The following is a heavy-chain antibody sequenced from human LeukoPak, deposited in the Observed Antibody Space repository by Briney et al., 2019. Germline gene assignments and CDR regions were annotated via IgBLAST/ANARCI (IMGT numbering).Heavy chain of an antibody. V-gene: IGHV1-69*05. J-gene: IGHJ4*02. CDR3: ARDLDYYGSGSSDY. Sequence: SVKVSCKASGGTFSSYAISWVRQAPGQGLEWMGGIIPIFGTANYAQKFQGRVTITTDESTSTAYMELSSLRSEDTAVYYCARDLDYYGSGSSDYWGQGTLVTVSS. D-gene: IGHD3-10*01. CDR2: IIPIFGTA. CDR1: GGTFSSYA.